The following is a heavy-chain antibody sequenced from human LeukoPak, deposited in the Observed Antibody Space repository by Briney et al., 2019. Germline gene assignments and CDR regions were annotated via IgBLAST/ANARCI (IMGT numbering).Heavy chain of an antibody. CDR2: INPNSGGT. CDR3: ARAHLIAAPGYNWCDP. Sequence: PSVKLSFTSSGYTFTVFYMHWVRQAPGQGLEWMGWINPNSGGTNYAQKFQGRVTITRDTSINTAYMELSSLRSDDTAVFYCARAHLIAAPGYNWCDPWGQGTLVTVSS. J-gene: IGHJ5*02. CDR1: GYTFTVFY. V-gene: IGHV1-2*02. D-gene: IGHD6-13*01.